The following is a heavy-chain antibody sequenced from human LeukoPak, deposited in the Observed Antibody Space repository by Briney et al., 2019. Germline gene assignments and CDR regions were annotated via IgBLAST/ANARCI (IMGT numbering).Heavy chain of an antibody. V-gene: IGHV3-33*03. CDR3: ARRLYCTSSSCHTGPDAFDI. CDR1: GFSFSSYG. D-gene: IGHD2-2*02. CDR2: LWPDGSNK. J-gene: IGHJ3*02. Sequence: GGSLRLSCAASGFSFSSYGMHWARQAPGKGLEGVAVLWPDGSNKYYADSVKGRFTISRDNSKNTLYLQMNSLRAEDTAVYYCARRLYCTSSSCHTGPDAFDIWGQGTMVTVSS.